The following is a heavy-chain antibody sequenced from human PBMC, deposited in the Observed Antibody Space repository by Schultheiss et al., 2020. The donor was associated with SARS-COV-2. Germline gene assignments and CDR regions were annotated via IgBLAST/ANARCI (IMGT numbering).Heavy chain of an antibody. Sequence: SETLSLTCTVSGGSISSYYWSWIRQPPGKGLEWIGYIYYSGSTNYNPSLKSRVTISVDTSKNQFSLKLSSVTAADTAVYYCARVVVNTMTGRRTHMDVWGQGTTVTVSS. V-gene: IGHV4-59*01. J-gene: IGHJ6*02. D-gene: IGHD3-22*01. CDR3: ARVVVNTMTGRRTHMDV. CDR1: GGSISSYY. CDR2: IYYSGST.